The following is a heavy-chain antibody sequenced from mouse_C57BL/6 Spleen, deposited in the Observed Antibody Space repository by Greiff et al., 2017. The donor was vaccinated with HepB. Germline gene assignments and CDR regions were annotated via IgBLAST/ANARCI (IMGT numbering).Heavy chain of an antibody. CDR2: INPNNGGT. J-gene: IGHJ4*01. V-gene: IGHV1-18*01. Sequence: EVQLQQSGPELVKPGASVKIPCKASGYKFTDYNMDWVKQSHGKSLEWIGDINPNNGGTIYNQKFKGKATLTVDKSSSTAYMELRSLTSEDTAVYYWARDVGEGAYAMDYWGQGTSVTVSS. D-gene: IGHD2-13*01. CDR1: GYKFTDYN. CDR3: ARDVGEGAYAMDY.